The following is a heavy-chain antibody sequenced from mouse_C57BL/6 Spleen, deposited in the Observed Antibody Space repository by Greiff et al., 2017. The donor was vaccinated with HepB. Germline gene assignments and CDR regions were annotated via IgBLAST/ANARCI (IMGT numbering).Heavy chain of an antibody. V-gene: IGHV5-6*01. J-gene: IGHJ4*01. Sequence: EVQVVESGGDLVKPGGSLKLSCAASGFTFSSYGMSWVRQTPDKRLEWVATISSGGSYTYYPDSVKGRFTISRDNAKNTLYLQMSSLKSEDTAMYYCARQGVYDYDCYYYAMDYWGQGTSVTVSS. D-gene: IGHD2-4*01. CDR2: ISSGGSYT. CDR1: GFTFSSYG. CDR3: ARQGVYDYDCYYYAMDY.